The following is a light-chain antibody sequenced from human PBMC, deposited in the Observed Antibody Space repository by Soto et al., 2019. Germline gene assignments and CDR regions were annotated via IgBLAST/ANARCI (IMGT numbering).Light chain of an antibody. Sequence: ETVMTQSPATLSVSPGGRATLSCRASQSISDTLAWYQQKPGQAPRLLIHGASTRATGFPARFSGSGSGTDFTLTISSLQSEDFEVYYCQQYNNWQWTFGPGTKVEIX. CDR2: GAS. J-gene: IGKJ1*01. V-gene: IGKV3-15*01. CDR1: QSISDT. CDR3: QQYNNWQWT.